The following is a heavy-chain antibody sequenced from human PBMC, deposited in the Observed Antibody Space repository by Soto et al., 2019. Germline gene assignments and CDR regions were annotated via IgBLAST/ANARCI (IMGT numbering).Heavy chain of an antibody. Sequence: GGSLRLSCAASGFTFNNAWMTWVRQAPGKGLEWLGRIKSKTEGEATDYAAPVKGRFTFSRDESRNTVHLQMNSLKTEDTGVYYCAATQFKTGNWLDPWGQGTLVTISS. CDR3: AATQFKTGNWLDP. J-gene: IGHJ5*02. D-gene: IGHD3-10*01. CDR1: GFTFNNAW. CDR2: IKSKTEGEAT. V-gene: IGHV3-15*01.